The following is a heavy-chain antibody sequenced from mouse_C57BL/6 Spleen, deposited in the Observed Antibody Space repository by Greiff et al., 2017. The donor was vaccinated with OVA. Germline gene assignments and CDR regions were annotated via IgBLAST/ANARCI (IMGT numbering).Heavy chain of an antibody. V-gene: IGHV1-4*01. CDR1: GYTFTSYT. Sequence: VQLQQSGAELARPGASVKMSCKASGYTFTSYTMHWVKPRPGQGLEWIGYINPSSGYTKYNQKFKDKATLTADKSSSTAYMLLRSLTSEDSAVYYCTREGEGYAMDFWGQGTSVTVSS. CDR3: TREGEGYAMDF. CDR2: INPSSGYT. J-gene: IGHJ4*01.